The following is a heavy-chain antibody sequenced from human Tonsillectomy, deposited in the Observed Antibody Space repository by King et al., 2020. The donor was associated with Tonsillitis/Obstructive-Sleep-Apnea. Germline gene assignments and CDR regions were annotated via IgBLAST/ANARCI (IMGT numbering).Heavy chain of an antibody. V-gene: IGHV5-51*03. CDR2: IYPGDSDT. Sequence: VQLVESGAEVKKPGESLKISCKVSGYRFTSYWIAWVRQMPGKGLELMGIIYPGDSDTRYSPSFQGQVTISADKSINTAYLQWSGLKASDTAMYYCARGDRVGGSDALDIWGQGTMVTVTS. J-gene: IGHJ3*02. CDR1: GYRFTSYW. CDR3: ARGDRVGGSDALDI. D-gene: IGHD1-26*01.